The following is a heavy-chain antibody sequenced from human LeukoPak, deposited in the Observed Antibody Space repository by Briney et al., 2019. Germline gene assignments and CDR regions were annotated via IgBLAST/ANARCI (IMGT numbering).Heavy chain of an antibody. Sequence: GGSLRLSCAASGFTFSTYSMTWVRQGPGKGLEWVSSIYNSGAKTFYADSVKGRFTISRGNSKNTLYLQMNSLRVEDTAVYYCAKDVAPDSGWDLDYWGQGTLVTVSS. J-gene: IGHJ4*02. V-gene: IGHV3-23*01. CDR3: AKDVAPDSGWDLDY. CDR2: IYNSGAKT. CDR1: GFTFSTYS. D-gene: IGHD6-19*01.